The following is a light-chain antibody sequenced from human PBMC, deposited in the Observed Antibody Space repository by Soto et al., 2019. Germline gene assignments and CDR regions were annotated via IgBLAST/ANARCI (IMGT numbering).Light chain of an antibody. V-gene: IGKV1-12*01. J-gene: IGKJ5*01. CDR3: QQADSFPIT. CDR1: EDINSR. CDR2: AAF. Sequence: DIQMTQSPSSVSASVGDRVTISGLSSEDINSRLAWSQQKPGNAPKLLIYAAFILQSGAPSRFSGYGSGTDFTLSISSLQPEDFATYYCQQADSFPITFGQATRLEI.